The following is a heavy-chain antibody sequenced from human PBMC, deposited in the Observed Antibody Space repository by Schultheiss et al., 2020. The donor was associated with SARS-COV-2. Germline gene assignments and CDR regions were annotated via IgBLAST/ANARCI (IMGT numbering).Heavy chain of an antibody. D-gene: IGHD1-1*01. CDR1: GGSISSYY. CDR2: IYYSGST. V-gene: IGHV4-59*01. Sequence: SQTLSLTCTVSGGSISSYYWSWIRQPPGKGLEWIGYIYYSGSTNYNPSLKSRVTISVDTSKNQFSLKLSSVTAADTAVYYCAKEQGDNWNGYFDYWGQGTLVTVSS. CDR3: AKEQGDNWNGYFDY. J-gene: IGHJ4*02.